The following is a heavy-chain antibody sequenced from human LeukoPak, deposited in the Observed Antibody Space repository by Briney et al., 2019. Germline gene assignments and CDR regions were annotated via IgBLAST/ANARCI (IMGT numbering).Heavy chain of an antibody. D-gene: IGHD3-22*01. CDR1: GFAFSSYG. Sequence: GRSLRLSCAASGFAFSSYGMHWVRQAPGKGLEWVAVISYDGSNKYYADSVKGRFTISRDNSKNTLYLQMNSLRAEDTAVYYCAKLTSGSSGYPRGAVAFDIWGQGTMVTVSS. J-gene: IGHJ3*02. CDR3: AKLTSGSSGYPRGAVAFDI. CDR2: ISYDGSNK. V-gene: IGHV3-30*18.